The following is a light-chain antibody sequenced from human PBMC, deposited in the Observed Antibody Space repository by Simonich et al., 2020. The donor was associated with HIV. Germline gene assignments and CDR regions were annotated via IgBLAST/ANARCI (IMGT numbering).Light chain of an antibody. V-gene: IGKV3-15*01. J-gene: IGKJ4*01. CDR1: QSVSSN. CDR3: QQYNNRPLT. CDR2: SAS. Sequence: EIVMTQSPATLSVSPGERATLSCRARQSVSSNLAWYQQKPGQAPRLLIYSASTRATGIPAKFRGSWSGTEFTLTISSMQSEDIAVYYCQQYNNRPLTFGGGTKVEIK.